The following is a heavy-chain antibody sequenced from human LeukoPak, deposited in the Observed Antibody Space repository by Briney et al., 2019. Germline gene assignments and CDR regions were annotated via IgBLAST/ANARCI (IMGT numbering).Heavy chain of an antibody. V-gene: IGHV1-8*03. CDR1: GYTFTSYD. Sequence: ASVKVSCKASGYTFTSYDINWVRQATGQGLEWMGWMNPYNDNTGCAQKFQGRVTITSNTSISTAYMELSSLRSDDTAVYYCARGPLSNYVDYWGQGTLVTVSS. J-gene: IGHJ4*02. CDR2: MNPYNDNT. CDR3: ARGPLSNYVDY. D-gene: IGHD3-16*02.